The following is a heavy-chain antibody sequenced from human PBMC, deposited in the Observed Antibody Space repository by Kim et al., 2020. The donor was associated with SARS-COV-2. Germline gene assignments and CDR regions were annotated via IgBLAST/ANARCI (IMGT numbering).Heavy chain of an antibody. Sequence: SGTLSLTCTVSGGSISSGGYYWSWIRQHPGKGLEWIGYIYYSGSTYYNPSLKSRVTISVDTSKNQFSLKLSSVTAADTAVYYCARAPIVVVITHFDYWGQGTLVTVSS. CDR1: GGSISSGGYY. CDR2: IYYSGST. CDR3: ARAPIVVVITHFDY. V-gene: IGHV4-31*03. D-gene: IGHD3-22*01. J-gene: IGHJ4*02.